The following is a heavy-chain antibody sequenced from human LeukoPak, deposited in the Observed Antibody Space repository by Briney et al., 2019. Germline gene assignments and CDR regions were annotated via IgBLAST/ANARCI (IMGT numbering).Heavy chain of an antibody. V-gene: IGHV5-51*01. J-gene: IGHJ4*02. CDR3: ARLARNDYGDY. CDR1: GYSFPSYW. Sequence: GESLKISCQGSGYSFPSYWIAWVRQMPGKGLEWLGIIYPYNSDTRYSPSFQGQVTISADKSISTAYLQWSSLKASDTAMYYCARLARNDYGDYWGRGTLVTVSS. D-gene: IGHD2-8*01. CDR2: IYPYNSDT.